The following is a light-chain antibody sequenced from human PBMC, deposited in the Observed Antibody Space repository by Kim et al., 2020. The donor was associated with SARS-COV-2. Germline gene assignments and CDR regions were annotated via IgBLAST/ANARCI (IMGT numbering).Light chain of an antibody. V-gene: IGLV2-14*01. CDR1: SSDVGGYNY. Sequence: QSALTQPASVSGSPGQSITISCTRTSSDVGGYNYVSWYQQHPGKAPKLMIYDVSKRPSGVSNRFSGSKSGNTASLTISGLQAEDEADYYCSSYTSSSTSYVFGTGTKVT. CDR3: SSYTSSSTSYV. J-gene: IGLJ1*01. CDR2: DVS.